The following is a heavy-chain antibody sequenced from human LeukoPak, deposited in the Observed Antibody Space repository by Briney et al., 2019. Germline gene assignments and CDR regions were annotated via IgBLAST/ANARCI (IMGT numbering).Heavy chain of an antibody. CDR1: GGSIRSSNW. CDR3: ARRGAYSSSWYYYYYYMDV. CDR2: IYHSGRS. V-gene: IGHV4-4*02. D-gene: IGHD6-13*01. J-gene: IGHJ6*03. Sequence: SETLSLTCAVSGGSIRSSNWWTWVRQSPGKGLEWIGEIYHSGRSNYNPSLKSRVTISVDTSKNQFSLKLSSVTAADTAVYYCARRGAYSSSWYYYYYYMDVWGKGTTVTISS.